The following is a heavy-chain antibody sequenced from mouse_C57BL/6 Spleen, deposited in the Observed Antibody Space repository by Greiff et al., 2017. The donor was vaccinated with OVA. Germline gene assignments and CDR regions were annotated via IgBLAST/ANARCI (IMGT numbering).Heavy chain of an antibody. CDR2: IRLKSDNYAS. D-gene: IGHD4-1*01. CDR1: GFTFSNYW. Sequence: EVQRVESGGGLVQPGGSMKLSCVASGFTFSNYWMNWVRQSPEKGLEWVAQIRLKSDNYASPYAESVKGRFTISRDDSKSSVDLQMNNLRAEATGIYSCTGAFNWEAWFAYWGQGTLVTVSA. CDR3: TGAFNWEAWFAY. J-gene: IGHJ3*01. V-gene: IGHV6-3*01.